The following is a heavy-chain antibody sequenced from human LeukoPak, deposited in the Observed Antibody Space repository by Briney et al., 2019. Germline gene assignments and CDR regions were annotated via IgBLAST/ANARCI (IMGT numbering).Heavy chain of an antibody. D-gene: IGHD5-18*01. CDR3: ARAQSRGYSYGPFDY. CDR1: GDSINTYY. Sequence: PSETLSLTFTVSGDSINTYYWSWIRQPPGKGLEYIGYIYYSGVVNYNPSLMGRVTISIDTSKNQLSLKLTSVTAADTAVYYCARAQSRGYSYGPFDYWGQGTLVTVSS. J-gene: IGHJ4*02. V-gene: IGHV4-59*01. CDR2: IYYSGVV.